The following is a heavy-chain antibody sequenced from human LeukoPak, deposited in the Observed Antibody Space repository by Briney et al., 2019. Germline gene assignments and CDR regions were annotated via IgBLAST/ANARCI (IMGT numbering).Heavy chain of an antibody. CDR3: ARWGRTYNILTGYSY. D-gene: IGHD3-9*01. Sequence: WGSLRLSCAASGFTFSSYSMNWVRQAPGKGLGWVSYISSSGSTIYYADSVKGRFTISRDNAKNSLYLHMNSLRSEDTAVYYCARWGRTYNILTGYSYWGQGTLVTVSS. CDR1: GFTFSSYS. CDR2: ISSSGSTI. J-gene: IGHJ4*02. V-gene: IGHV3-48*04.